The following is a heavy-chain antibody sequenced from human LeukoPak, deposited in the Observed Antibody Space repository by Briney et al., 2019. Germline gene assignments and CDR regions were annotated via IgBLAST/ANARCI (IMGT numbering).Heavy chain of an antibody. D-gene: IGHD2-2*02. J-gene: IGHJ5*02. Sequence: SETLSLTCTVSGGSISSSSYYWGWIRQPPGTGLEWIGSIYYSGSTYYNPSLKSRVTISVDTSKNQFSLKLSSVTAADTAVYYCAIDIVVVPAAIRWFDPWGQGTLVTVSS. CDR3: AIDIVVVPAAIRWFDP. CDR1: GGSISSSSYY. CDR2: IYYSGST. V-gene: IGHV4-39*02.